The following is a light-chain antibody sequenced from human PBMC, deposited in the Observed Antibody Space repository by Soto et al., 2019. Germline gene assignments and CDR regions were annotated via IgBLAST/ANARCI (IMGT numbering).Light chain of an antibody. V-gene: IGLV2-14*01. J-gene: IGLJ1*01. CDR2: EVS. CDR1: SSDIGSYNY. Sequence: QSALTQPASVSGSPGRSITVSCTGTSSDIGSYNYVSWYQQHPGKAPKLLIYEVSDRPSGVSNRFSGSKSGNTASLTISGLQAEDEADYYCSSYTARNTLVFGTGTKLTVL. CDR3: SSYTARNTLV.